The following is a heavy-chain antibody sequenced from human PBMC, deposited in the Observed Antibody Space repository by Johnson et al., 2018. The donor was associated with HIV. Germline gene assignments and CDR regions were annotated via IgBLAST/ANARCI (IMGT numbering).Heavy chain of an antibody. CDR3: ATGSPTVTTNAFDI. CDR2: INWNGGST. D-gene: IGHD4-17*01. V-gene: IGHV3-20*04. Sequence: VQLVESGGGVVRPGGSLRLSCAASGFTFDDYGMSWVRQVPGKGLEWVSGINWNGGSTGYADSVKGRFTISRDNSKNTLYLQMNSLRAEDTAVYYCATGSPTVTTNAFDIWGQGTMVTVSS. J-gene: IGHJ3*02. CDR1: GFTFDDYG.